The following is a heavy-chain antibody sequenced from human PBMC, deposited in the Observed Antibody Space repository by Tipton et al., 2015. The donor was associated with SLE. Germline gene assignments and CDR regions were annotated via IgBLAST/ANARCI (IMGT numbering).Heavy chain of an antibody. CDR3: ASSYGAFSWFDP. D-gene: IGHD4-17*01. V-gene: IGHV4-39*06. CDR1: GGSISRSSYY. Sequence: TLSLTCTVSGGSISRSSYYWGWIRQPPGKGLEWIGSIYYSGNTYYNPSLKSRVTISVDTSKNQFALKLSSVTAADTAVYYCASSYGAFSWFDPWGQGTLVTVSS. J-gene: IGHJ5*02. CDR2: IYYSGNT.